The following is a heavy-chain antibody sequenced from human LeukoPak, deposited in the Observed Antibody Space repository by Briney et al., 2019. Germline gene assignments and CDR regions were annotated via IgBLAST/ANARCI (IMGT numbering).Heavy chain of an antibody. CDR2: IWYDGSNK. J-gene: IGHJ3*02. Sequence: GGSLRLSCAASGFTFSSYGMHWVRQAPGKGLEWVAVIWYDGSNKYYADSVKGRFTISRDNSKNTLYLQMNSLRAEDTAVYYCASAGYSYGNDAFDIWGQGTMVTVSS. D-gene: IGHD5-18*01. V-gene: IGHV3-33*01. CDR1: GFTFSSYG. CDR3: ASAGYSYGNDAFDI.